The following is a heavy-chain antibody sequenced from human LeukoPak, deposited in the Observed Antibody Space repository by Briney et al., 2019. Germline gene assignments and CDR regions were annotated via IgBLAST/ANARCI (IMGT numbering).Heavy chain of an antibody. CDR1: GFTFSSYG. D-gene: IGHD5-18*01. V-gene: IGHV3-30*18. CDR2: ISYDGSNK. J-gene: IGHJ6*02. CDR3: AKCDVDTVTGLGRYYYGMDV. Sequence: GGSLRLSCAASGFTFSSYGMHWVRQAPGKGLEWVAVISYDGSNKYYADSVKGRFTISRDNSKNTLYLQMNSLRAEDTAVYYCAKCDVDTVTGLGRYYYGMDVWGQGTTVTVSS.